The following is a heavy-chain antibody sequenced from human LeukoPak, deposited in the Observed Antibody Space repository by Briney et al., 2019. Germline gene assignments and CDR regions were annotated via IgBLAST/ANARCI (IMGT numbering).Heavy chain of an antibody. CDR1: GYTFTGYY. J-gene: IGHJ6*02. CDR2: ISPNSGGT. Sequence: ASVKVSCKASGYTFTGYYMHWVRQAPGQGLEWMGWISPNSGGTNYAQKFQGWVTMTRDTSISTAYMELSRLRSGDTAVYYCARAGYYYDSSGLRSYYYYYGMDVWGQGTTVTVSS. CDR3: ARAGYYYDSSGLRSYYYYYGMDV. D-gene: IGHD3-22*01. V-gene: IGHV1-2*04.